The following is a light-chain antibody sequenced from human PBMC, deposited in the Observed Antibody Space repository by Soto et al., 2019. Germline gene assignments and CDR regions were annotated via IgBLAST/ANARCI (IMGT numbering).Light chain of an antibody. CDR1: QSVSTY. CDR3: QQCSNWPIT. Sequence: EIVLTQSPATLSLSPGERATLSCRASQSVSTYLGWYQEKPGQAPRLLIYDTSNRATGIPARFSGSGSGTVFTLTINSLEPKDFAFYFCQQCSNWPITFGQGTRLEIK. CDR2: DTS. J-gene: IGKJ5*01. V-gene: IGKV3-11*01.